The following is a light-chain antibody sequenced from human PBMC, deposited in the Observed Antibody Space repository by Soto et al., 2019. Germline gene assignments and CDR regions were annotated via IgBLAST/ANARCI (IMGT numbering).Light chain of an antibody. CDR1: QSLLHRNGYNY. V-gene: IGKV2-28*01. J-gene: IGKJ5*01. CDR2: LGS. CDR3: MQGLQTPPMT. Sequence: DVVLTQSPLSLPVTPGEPASISCRSSQSLLHRNGYNYLDWYLQKPGQSPQLLIYLGSNRASGVPDRFSGSGSGTDFTLKLSRVEAEDVGVYYWMQGLQTPPMTFGQGTRLEIK.